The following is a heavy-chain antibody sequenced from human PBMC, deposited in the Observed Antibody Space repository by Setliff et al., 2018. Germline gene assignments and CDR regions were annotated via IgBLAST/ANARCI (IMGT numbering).Heavy chain of an antibody. Sequence: PSETLSLTCTVSGASISSGTYCWAWIRQPPGKGLEWIGRIHYRGTTYSNASLASRLTISVDTAKNQFSLKLTSVTAADTAVYYCARTGTYRYFDYWGQGTRVTVSS. D-gene: IGHD1-1*01. J-gene: IGHJ4*02. CDR1: GASISSGTYC. V-gene: IGHV4-39*01. CDR3: ARTGTYRYFDY. CDR2: IHYRGTT.